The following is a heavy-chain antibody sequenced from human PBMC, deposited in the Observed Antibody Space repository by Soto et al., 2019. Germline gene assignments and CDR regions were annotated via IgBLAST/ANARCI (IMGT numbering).Heavy chain of an antibody. CDR2: ISYSGST. D-gene: IGHD3-10*01. V-gene: IGHV4-59*08. Sequence: SETLSLTCTVSSGSISSFYWSWIRQPPGRGLEWIGYISYSGSTNYNPSLKSRVTISVDTSKNQFSLKLSSVTAADTAVYYCARRSYYGSGSIFDYWGQGTLVTVSS. J-gene: IGHJ4*02. CDR1: SGSISSFY. CDR3: ARRSYYGSGSIFDY.